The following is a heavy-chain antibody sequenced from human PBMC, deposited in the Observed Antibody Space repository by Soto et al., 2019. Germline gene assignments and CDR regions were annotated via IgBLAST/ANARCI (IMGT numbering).Heavy chain of an antibody. D-gene: IGHD6-13*01. Sequence: GGSLRLSCAASGFTFSSYSMNWVRQAPGKGLEWVSSISSSSSYIYYADSVKGRFTISRDNAKNSLYLQMNSLRAEDTAVYYCASRSAVIAAAGPLGTDVWGQGTTVTVSS. CDR2: ISSSSSYI. CDR1: GFTFSSYS. V-gene: IGHV3-21*01. J-gene: IGHJ6*02. CDR3: ASRSAVIAAAGPLGTDV.